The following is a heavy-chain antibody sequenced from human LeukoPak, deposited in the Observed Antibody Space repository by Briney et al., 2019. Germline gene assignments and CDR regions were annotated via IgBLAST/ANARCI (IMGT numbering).Heavy chain of an antibody. CDR3: ARDGGVSPFSEWLLGY. J-gene: IGHJ4*02. CDR2: INPNSGGT. Sequence: ASVKVSCKASGYTFTGYYMHWVRQAPGQGLEWMGWINPNSGGTNYAQKFQGRVTMTRDTSISTAYMELSRLRSDDTAVYYCARDGGVSPFSEWLLGYWGQGTLVTVSS. V-gene: IGHV1-2*02. CDR1: GYTFTGYY. D-gene: IGHD3-3*02.